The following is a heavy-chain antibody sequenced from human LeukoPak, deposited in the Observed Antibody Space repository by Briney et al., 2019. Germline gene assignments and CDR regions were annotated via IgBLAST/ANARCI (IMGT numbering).Heavy chain of an antibody. V-gene: IGHV3-23*01. D-gene: IGHD1-26*01. J-gene: IGHJ4*02. CDR1: GITFSFYG. CDR2: ITGSGGTT. Sequence: PGGSLRLSCEASGITFSFYGMSWVRQAPGKGPEWVSAITGSGGTTYYADSMKGRFTISRDNSKNTLYLQMNSLRAEDTAVYYCAKDRVGALLYFDFWGQGTLVTVSS. CDR3: AKDRVGALLYFDF.